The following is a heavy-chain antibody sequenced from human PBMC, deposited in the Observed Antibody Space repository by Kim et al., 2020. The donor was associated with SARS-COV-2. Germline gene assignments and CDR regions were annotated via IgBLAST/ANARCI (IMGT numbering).Heavy chain of an antibody. J-gene: IGHJ1*01. CDR3: ATVVFYYDAGYFKN. Sequence: ADSDKGRLSISRDPSKNTLYLQMNSLRAEDTAVYYCATVVFYYDAGYFKNWGQGTLVIVSS. V-gene: IGHV3-30*07. D-gene: IGHD3-22*01.